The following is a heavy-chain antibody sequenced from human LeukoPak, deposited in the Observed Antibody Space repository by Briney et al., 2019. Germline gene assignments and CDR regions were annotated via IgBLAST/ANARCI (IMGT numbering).Heavy chain of an antibody. Sequence: GASAKVSCKASGYTFTGYYMHWVRQAPGQGLEWMGWINPNSGGTNYAQKFQGRVTMTRDTSISTAYMELSRLRSDDTAVYYCARDHPGYCSGGSCSSNWFDPWGQGTLVTVSS. J-gene: IGHJ5*02. CDR3: ARDHPGYCSGGSCSSNWFDP. V-gene: IGHV1-2*02. CDR1: GYTFTGYY. CDR2: INPNSGGT. D-gene: IGHD2-15*01.